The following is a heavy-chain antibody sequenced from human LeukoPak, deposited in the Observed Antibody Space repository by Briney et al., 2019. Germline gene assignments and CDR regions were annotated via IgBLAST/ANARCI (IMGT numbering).Heavy chain of an antibody. Sequence: GGSLRLSCAASGFTFSSYSMNWVRQAPGKGLEWVSSISSSSSYIYYADSVKGRFTTSRDNAKNSLYLQMNSLRAEDTAVYYCARKHYDSSGNYFEAGIDWGQGTLVTVSS. J-gene: IGHJ4*02. CDR1: GFTFSSYS. CDR2: ISSSSSYI. V-gene: IGHV3-21*01. D-gene: IGHD3-22*01. CDR3: ARKHYDSSGNYFEAGID.